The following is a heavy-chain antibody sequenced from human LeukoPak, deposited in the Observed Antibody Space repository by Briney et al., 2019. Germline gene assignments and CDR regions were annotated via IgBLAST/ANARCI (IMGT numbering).Heavy chain of an antibody. Sequence: GRSLRLSCSASGFIFSNYAMHSVRQAPGEGLEYVSAISSNGGSTYYADSVKGRFTISRDNSKNTLYLQMSSLRAEDTAVYYCVKGKGIAVTSLDYWGQGTLVTVSS. CDR2: ISSNGGST. CDR3: VKGKGIAVTSLDY. CDR1: GFIFSNYA. V-gene: IGHV3-64D*06. J-gene: IGHJ4*02. D-gene: IGHD6-19*01.